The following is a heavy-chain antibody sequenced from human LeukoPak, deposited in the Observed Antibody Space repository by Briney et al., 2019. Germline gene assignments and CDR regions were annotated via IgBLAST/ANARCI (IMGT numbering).Heavy chain of an antibody. CDR3: ARDGGKDAFEI. D-gene: IGHD3-16*01. V-gene: IGHV3-53*04. CDR1: AFTVSSNY. CDR2: IYSGGST. Sequence: GGSLRLSSAASAFTVSSNYMSWVRQAPGKGLEWVSVIYSGGSTYYADSVKGRFTISRHNSKNTLYLQMNSLRAEDTAVYYCARDGGKDAFEIWGQGTMVTVSS. J-gene: IGHJ3*02.